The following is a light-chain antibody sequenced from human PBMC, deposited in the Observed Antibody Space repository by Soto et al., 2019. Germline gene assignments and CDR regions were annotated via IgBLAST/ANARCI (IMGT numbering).Light chain of an antibody. V-gene: IGKV1-8*01. CDR2: AAS. J-gene: IGKJ1*01. CDR1: QTISSW. Sequence: AIQLTQSPSSLSSSVVERVTITCRASQTISSWLAWCQQKPGKAPKLLIYAASTLQSGVPSRFSGSGSGTDFTLTISCLQSEDFATYYCQQYYSYPRTFGQGIKVDIK. CDR3: QQYYSYPRT.